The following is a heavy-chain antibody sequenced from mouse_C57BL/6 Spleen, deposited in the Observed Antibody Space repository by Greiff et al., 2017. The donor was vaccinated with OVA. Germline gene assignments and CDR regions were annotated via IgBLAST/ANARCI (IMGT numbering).Heavy chain of an antibody. CDR3: TRSHYYGSSYWYFDV. V-gene: IGHV1-5*01. J-gene: IGHJ1*03. D-gene: IGHD1-1*01. CDR2: IYPGNSDT. Sequence: VQLQQPGAELVKPGASVKMSCKASGYTFTSYWITWVKQRPGQGLEWIGAIYPGNSDTSYNQKFKGKAKLTAVTSASTAYMELSSLTNEDSAVYYCTRSHYYGSSYWYFDVWGTGTTVTVSS. CDR1: GYTFTSYW.